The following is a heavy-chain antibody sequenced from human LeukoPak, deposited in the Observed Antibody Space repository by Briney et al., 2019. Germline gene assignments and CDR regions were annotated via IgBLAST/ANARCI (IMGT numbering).Heavy chain of an antibody. V-gene: IGHV3-23*01. Sequence: GGSLRLSCAASGFSFSSYVMSWVRQAPGKGLEWVSTISDGGDNTYYADSVKGRFTISRDNSKDTLYLQMKSLRAEDTAVYYCAKTKYQIFYYYGRDVWGQGTTVTVSS. CDR3: AKTKYQIFYYYGRDV. D-gene: IGHD2-8*01. CDR2: ISDGGDNT. J-gene: IGHJ6*02. CDR1: GFSFSSYV.